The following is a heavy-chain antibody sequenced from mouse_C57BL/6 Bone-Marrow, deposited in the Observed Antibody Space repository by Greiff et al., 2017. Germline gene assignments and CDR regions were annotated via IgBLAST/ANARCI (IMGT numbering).Heavy chain of an antibody. V-gene: IGHV5-9*01. CDR1: GFTFSSYT. CDR3: ARQGYDGYCYFDY. J-gene: IGHJ2*01. CDR2: ISGGGGNT. D-gene: IGHD2-3*01. Sequence: EVQGVESGGGLVKPGGSLKLSCAASGFTFSSYTMSWVRQTPEKRLEWVATISGGGGNTYYPDSVKGRFTISRDNAKNTLYLQMSSLRSEDTALYYCARQGYDGYCYFDYWGQGTTLTVSS.